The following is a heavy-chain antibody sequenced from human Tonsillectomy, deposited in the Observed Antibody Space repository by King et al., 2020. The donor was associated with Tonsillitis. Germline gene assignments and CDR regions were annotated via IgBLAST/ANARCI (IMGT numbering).Heavy chain of an antibody. Sequence: ESGGGVVQPGRSLRLSCAASGFTFSSYAMHWVRQAPGKGLEWVAVISYDGSNKYYADSVKGRFTISRDNSKNTLYLQMNSLRAEDTAVYYCARDRDDILTGYYLYYWGQGTLVTVSS. CDR3: ARDRDDILTGYYLYY. CDR1: GFTFSSYA. V-gene: IGHV3-30-3*01. J-gene: IGHJ4*02. CDR2: ISYDGSNK. D-gene: IGHD3-9*01.